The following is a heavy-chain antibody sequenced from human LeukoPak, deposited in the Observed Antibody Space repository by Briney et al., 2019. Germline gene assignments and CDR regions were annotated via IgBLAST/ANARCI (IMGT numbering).Heavy chain of an antibody. CDR1: GGSFSGYY. D-gene: IGHD2-15*01. Sequence: PSETLSLTCAVYGGSFSGYYWSWIRQPPGKGLEWIGEINHSGSTNYNPSLKSRVTISVDTSKNQFSLKLSSVTAADTAVYYCARGQIVVVVAGPYYYYYMGVWGKGTTVTVSS. V-gene: IGHV4-34*01. CDR2: INHSGST. J-gene: IGHJ6*03. CDR3: ARGQIVVVVAGPYYYYYMGV.